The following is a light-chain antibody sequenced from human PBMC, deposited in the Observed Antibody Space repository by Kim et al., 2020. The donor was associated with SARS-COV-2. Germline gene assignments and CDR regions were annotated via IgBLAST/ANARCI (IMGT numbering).Light chain of an antibody. CDR2: AAS. J-gene: IGKJ1*01. V-gene: IGKV1-39*01. Sequence: ASVGDRVTITCRASQSINSFLNWYQQKPGKAPKLLIYAASSLQRGVPSRFSGSESGTDFTLTISSLQPEDFAIYYCQQSYSAPPTFGQGTKVDIK. CDR3: QQSYSAPPT. CDR1: QSINSF.